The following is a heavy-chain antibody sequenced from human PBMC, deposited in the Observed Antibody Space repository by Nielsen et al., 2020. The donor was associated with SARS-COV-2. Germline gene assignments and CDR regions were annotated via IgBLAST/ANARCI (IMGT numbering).Heavy chain of an antibody. V-gene: IGHV3-23*05. CDR2: IYGSGSSS. CDR3: GSLRAWDTFDY. Sequence: GESLKIYCAASGSTFSSSAMSWLRQAPGKGLEWVSLIYGSGSSSYFADSVKGRFTISRDNSKNTVYLQMNSLRAEDTAVYYCGSLRAWDTFDYWGQGTLVTVSS. CDR1: GSTFSSSA. J-gene: IGHJ4*02. D-gene: IGHD1-26*01.